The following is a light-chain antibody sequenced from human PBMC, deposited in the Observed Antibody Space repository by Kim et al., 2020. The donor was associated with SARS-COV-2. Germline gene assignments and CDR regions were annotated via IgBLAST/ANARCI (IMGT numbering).Light chain of an antibody. CDR1: SSDVGGYND. J-gene: IGLJ1*01. CDR2: DVT. Sequence: QSLTISCTGTSSDVGGYNDVSWYQQHPGKAPNLMIYDVTSRPSGVSSRFTGSKSGNTASLTISGLQAEDEADYYCSSYTSSSTPYVFGTGTKVTVL. CDR3: SSYTSSSTPYV. V-gene: IGLV2-14*03.